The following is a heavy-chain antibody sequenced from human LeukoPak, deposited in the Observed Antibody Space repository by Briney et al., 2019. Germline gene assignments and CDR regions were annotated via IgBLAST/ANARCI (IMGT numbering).Heavy chain of an antibody. CDR3: AKMRGVIPSIHAY. V-gene: IGHV3-9*01. D-gene: IGHD3-10*01. CDR1: GFTFDDYA. Sequence: GGSLRLSCAASGFTFDDYAMHWVRQAPGKGLEWVSGISWNSGSIGYADSVKGRFTISRDNAKNSLYLQMNSLRAEDTALYYCAKMRGVIPSIHAYWGQGTLVTVSS. CDR2: ISWNSGSI. J-gene: IGHJ4*02.